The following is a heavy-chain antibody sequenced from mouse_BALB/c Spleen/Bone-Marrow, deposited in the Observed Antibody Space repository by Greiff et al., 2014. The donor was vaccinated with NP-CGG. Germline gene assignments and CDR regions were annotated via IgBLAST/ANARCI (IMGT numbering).Heavy chain of an antibody. CDR2: INPYSDGT. V-gene: IGHV1-14*01. CDR3: ARSGRYDGFAY. D-gene: IGHD2-14*01. Sequence: EVQLQQSGPELVKPGASVKMSCKASGYTFTSYVMHWVKQKPGQGLEWIGYINPYSDGTKYNEKFKGKATLTSEKSSSTAYMELSSLTSEESAVDYCARSGRYDGFAYWGQGTLVTVSA. J-gene: IGHJ3*01. CDR1: GYTFTSYV.